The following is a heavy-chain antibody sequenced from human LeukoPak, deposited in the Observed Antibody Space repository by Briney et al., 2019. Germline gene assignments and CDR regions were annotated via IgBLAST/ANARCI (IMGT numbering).Heavy chain of an antibody. V-gene: IGHV1-2*02. CDR2: INPNSGGT. Sequence: ASVKVSCKASGYTFTGYYMHWVRQAPGQGLEWMGWINPNSGGTNYAQKFQGRVTMTRDASISTAYMELSRLRSDDTAVYYCAREALYCSSTSCYNDYWGQGTLATVSS. D-gene: IGHD2-2*02. J-gene: IGHJ4*02. CDR1: GYTFTGYY. CDR3: AREALYCSSTSCYNDY.